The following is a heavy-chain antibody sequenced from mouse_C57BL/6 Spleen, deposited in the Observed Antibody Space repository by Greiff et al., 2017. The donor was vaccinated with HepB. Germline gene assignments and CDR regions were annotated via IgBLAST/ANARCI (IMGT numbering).Heavy chain of an antibody. Sequence: EVKLVESGGGLVQPGGSLSLSCAASGFTFTDYYMSWVRQPPGKALEWLGFIRNKANGYTTAYSASVKGPFPISRDNSQSILYLQMNALRAEDSATYYCARSKPLYYGSSYAMDYWGQGTSVTVSS. J-gene: IGHJ4*01. V-gene: IGHV7-3*01. CDR3: ARSKPLYYGSSYAMDY. CDR1: GFTFTDYY. CDR2: IRNKANGYTT. D-gene: IGHD1-1*01.